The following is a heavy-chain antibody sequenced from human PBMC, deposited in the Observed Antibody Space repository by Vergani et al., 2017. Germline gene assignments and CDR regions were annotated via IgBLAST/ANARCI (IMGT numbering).Heavy chain of an antibody. CDR2: ISSSTSYI. V-gene: IGHV3-21*01. D-gene: IGHD3-22*01. Sequence: EVQLVESGGGLVKPGGSLRLSCAASGFSFSSYSLNWVRQAPGKGLEWVSSISSSTSYIYYADSVKGRFTISRDNAKNSLYLQMNSLRAEDTAVYYCATLLYYYGSSRPLSDAFDIWGQGTMVTVSS. CDR3: ATLLYYYGSSRPLSDAFDI. J-gene: IGHJ3*02. CDR1: GFSFSSYS.